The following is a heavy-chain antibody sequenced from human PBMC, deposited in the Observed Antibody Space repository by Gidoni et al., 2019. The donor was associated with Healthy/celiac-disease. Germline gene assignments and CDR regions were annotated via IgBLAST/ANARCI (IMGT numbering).Heavy chain of an antibody. CDR2: ILSNAEK. D-gene: IGHD5-12*01. J-gene: IGHJ3*02. CDR1: GFSISNASMG. CDR3: ARIIVAYARCAFDI. V-gene: IGHV2-26*01. Sequence: QVTLKEDGPVLVKPTKTLTLTCNVSGFSISNASMGVIWIRQPPGKALEWLAHILSNAEKSYSTSLQGRLTISKDTSKSQVVLTMTNMDPVDPATYYRARIIVAYARCAFDIWGQGTIVTVSS.